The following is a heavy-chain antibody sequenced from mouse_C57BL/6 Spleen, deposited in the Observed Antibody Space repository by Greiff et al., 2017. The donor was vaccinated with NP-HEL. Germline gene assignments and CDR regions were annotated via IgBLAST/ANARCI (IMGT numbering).Heavy chain of an antibody. CDR3: ARGWLLRYFDV. CDR2: IDPSDSYT. J-gene: IGHJ1*03. Sequence: VQLQQSGAELVKPGASVKLSCKASGYTFTSYWMQWVKQRPGQGLEWIGEIDPSDSYTNYNQKFKGKATLTVDTSSSTAYMQLSSLTSADSAVYYCARGWLLRYFDVWGTGTTVTVSS. V-gene: IGHV1-50*01. D-gene: IGHD2-3*01. CDR1: GYTFTSYW.